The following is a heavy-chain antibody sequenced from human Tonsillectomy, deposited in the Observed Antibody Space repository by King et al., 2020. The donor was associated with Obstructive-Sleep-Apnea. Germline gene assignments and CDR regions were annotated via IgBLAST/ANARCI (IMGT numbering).Heavy chain of an antibody. CDR2: LSTEGTNT. V-gene: IGHV3-74*01. J-gene: IGHJ6*02. CDR1: GFTFSIYW. Sequence: QLVQSGGGLVQPGGALRLSCSASGFTFSIYWSHWVRQSPWKGLMWFSRLSTEGTNTVYAAFVKGRFTVSRDNAKNTWFLQMDSLRADDTAVYYCSRDSFYGSGSHPKIYYGMDVWGQGTTVSVSS. D-gene: IGHD3-10*01. CDR3: SRDSFYGSGSHPKIYYGMDV.